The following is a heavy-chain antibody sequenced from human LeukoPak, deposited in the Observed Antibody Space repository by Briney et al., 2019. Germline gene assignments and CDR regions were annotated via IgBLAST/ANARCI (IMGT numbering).Heavy chain of an antibody. Sequence: GGSLRLSCAASGFTFSSYAMSWVRQAPGKGLEWVSAINGSGGSTYYADSVKGRFTISRDNSKNTLYLQMNSLRAGDTAVYYCAKSVGYSGDYPDYWGQGTLVTVSS. V-gene: IGHV3-23*01. J-gene: IGHJ4*02. CDR3: AKSVGYSGDYPDY. D-gene: IGHD6-25*01. CDR1: GFTFSSYA. CDR2: INGSGGST.